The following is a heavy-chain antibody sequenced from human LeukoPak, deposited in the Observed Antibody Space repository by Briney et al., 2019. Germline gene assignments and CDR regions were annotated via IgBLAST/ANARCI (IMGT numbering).Heavy chain of an antibody. V-gene: IGHV3-30*02. J-gene: IGHJ3*01. D-gene: IGHD4-11*01. CDR2: IWYDGSII. Sequence: PGGSLRLSCVVSGFMFSNYGMHWVRQAPGKWLEWVAFIWYDGSIIYYGDSVRGRFTISRDDSKNTLYLQMNSLRPEDTAIYYCAKGSYREDLWGQGTMVTVSP. CDR3: AKGSYREDL. CDR1: GFMFSNYG.